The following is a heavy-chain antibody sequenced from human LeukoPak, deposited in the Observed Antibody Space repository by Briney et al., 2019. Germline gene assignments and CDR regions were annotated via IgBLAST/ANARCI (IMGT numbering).Heavy chain of an antibody. Sequence: GASVKVSCKASGYTFTSYGISLVRQAPGQGLEWMGWISAYNGNTNYAQKLQGRVTMTTETSTSTAYMELRRLRSDDTAVYYCATVQQLVLSPWGQGTMVTVSS. CDR1: GYTFTSYG. CDR2: ISAYNGNT. D-gene: IGHD6-13*01. J-gene: IGHJ5*02. V-gene: IGHV1-18*01. CDR3: ATVQQLVLSP.